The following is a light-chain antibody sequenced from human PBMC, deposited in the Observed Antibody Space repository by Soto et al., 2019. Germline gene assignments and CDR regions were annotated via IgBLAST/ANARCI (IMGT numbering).Light chain of an antibody. V-gene: IGKV3-11*01. CDR2: DAS. CDR1: QSVSSY. CDR3: QQRSNWPPGGMTWT. J-gene: IGKJ1*01. Sequence: EIVLTQSPATLSLSPGERATLSCRASQSVSSYLAWYQQKPGQAPRLLIYDASNRATGIPARFSGSGSGTDFTLTISSLEPEDFAVYYCQQRSNWPPGGMTWTFGQGTEVEIK.